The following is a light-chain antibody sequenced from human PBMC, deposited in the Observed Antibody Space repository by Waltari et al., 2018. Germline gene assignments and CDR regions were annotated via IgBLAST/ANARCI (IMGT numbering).Light chain of an antibody. V-gene: IGKV1-39*01. CDR3: QQTYSTPPT. CDR2: AAS. CDR1: QSISNY. J-gene: IGKJ4*01. Sequence: DIQLTQSPSSLSASVGDRVTITCRASQSISNYLNWYQQKPGKAPKLLIYAASSLQSGVPSRFSGSGSGTDLTLTISSLQPEDFATYYCQQTYSTPPTFGGGTKVEIK.